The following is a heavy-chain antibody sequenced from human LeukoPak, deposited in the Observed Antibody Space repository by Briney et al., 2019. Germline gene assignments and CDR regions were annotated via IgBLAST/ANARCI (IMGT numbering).Heavy chain of an antibody. CDR1: GFTFDDYA. CDR3: ARAAPLATMKSKRTLDY. Sequence: GGSLRLSCAASGFTFDDYAMHWVRQAPGKGLEWVSGISWNSGSIGYADSVKGRFTISRDNAKNSLYLQMNSLRAEDTAVYYCARAAPLATMKSKRTLDYWGQGTLVTVSS. J-gene: IGHJ4*02. D-gene: IGHD3-22*01. V-gene: IGHV3-9*01. CDR2: ISWNSGSI.